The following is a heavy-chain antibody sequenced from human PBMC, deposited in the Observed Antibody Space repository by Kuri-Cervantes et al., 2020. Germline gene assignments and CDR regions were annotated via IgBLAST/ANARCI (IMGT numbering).Heavy chain of an antibody. J-gene: IGHJ3*02. D-gene: IGHD7-27*01. Sequence: GESLKISCAASGFTFSSYSMNWVHQAPGKGLEWVSSISSSSSYIYYADSVKGRFTISRDNAKNSLYLQMNSLRAEDSAVYYCARVGIIADAFDIWGQGTMVTVSS. V-gene: IGHV3-21*03. CDR2: ISSSSSYI. CDR3: ARVGIIADAFDI. CDR1: GFTFSSYS.